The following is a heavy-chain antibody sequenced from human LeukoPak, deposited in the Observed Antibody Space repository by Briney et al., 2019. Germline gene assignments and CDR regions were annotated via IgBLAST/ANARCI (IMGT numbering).Heavy chain of an antibody. CDR1: GFSFSSFG. CDR3: LNSRMTTVTAFDY. V-gene: IGHV3-64D*06. D-gene: IGHD4-17*01. Sequence: PGESLRLSCLVSGFSFSSFGMHWVRQTPGKGLEYVSTISSNGGDTYYADSVKGRFTISRDNSKNTLYLQMSSLRAEDTAVYYCLNSRMTTVTAFDYWGQGTLVTVSS. CDR2: ISSNGGDT. J-gene: IGHJ4*02.